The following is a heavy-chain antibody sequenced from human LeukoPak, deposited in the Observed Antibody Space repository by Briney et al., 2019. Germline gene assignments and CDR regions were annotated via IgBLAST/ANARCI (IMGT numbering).Heavy chain of an antibody. CDR3: AIGVGGWLGNDY. CDR1: GYTFTSYD. V-gene: IGHV1-8*01. Sequence: ASVKVSCTASGYTFTSYDINWVRQATGQGLEWMGWMNPNSGNTGYAQEFQGRVTMTRNTSITTAYMELSSLRSEDTAVYYCAIGVGGWLGNDYWGQGTLVTVSS. D-gene: IGHD3-22*01. CDR2: MNPNSGNT. J-gene: IGHJ4*02.